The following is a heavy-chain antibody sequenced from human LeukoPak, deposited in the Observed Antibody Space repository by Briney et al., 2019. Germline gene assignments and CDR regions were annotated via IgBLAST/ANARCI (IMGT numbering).Heavy chain of an antibody. Sequence: SGGSLRLSCAGSKFTFSNYWMTWVRQAPGKGLEWVANMRQDGGEIYYVDSVKGRFTISRDNAKNSLHLEMNSLRAEDTAVYYCARDKIVGATHFDSWGQGTLVTVSS. J-gene: IGHJ4*02. CDR2: MRQDGGEI. CDR1: KFTFSNYW. V-gene: IGHV3-7*01. D-gene: IGHD1-26*01. CDR3: ARDKIVGATHFDS.